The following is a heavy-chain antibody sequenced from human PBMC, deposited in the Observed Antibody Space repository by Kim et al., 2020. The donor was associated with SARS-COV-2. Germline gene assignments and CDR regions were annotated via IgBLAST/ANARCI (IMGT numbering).Heavy chain of an antibody. CDR2: IYYSGST. CDR3: ARQRDNPWGLYYYYGMDV. CDR1: GGSISSSSYY. V-gene: IGHV4-39*01. J-gene: IGHJ6*02. D-gene: IGHD3-16*01. Sequence: SETLSLTCTVSGGSISSSSYYWGWIRQPPGKGLEWIGSIYYSGSTYYNPSLKSRVTISVDTSKNQFSLKLSSVTAADTAVYYCARQRDNPWGLYYYYGMDVWGQGTTVTVSS.